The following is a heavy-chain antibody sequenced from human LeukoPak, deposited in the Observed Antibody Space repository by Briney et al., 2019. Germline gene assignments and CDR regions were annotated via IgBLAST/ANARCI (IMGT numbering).Heavy chain of an antibody. CDR3: AKDPSYGDYASYFDY. D-gene: IGHD4-17*01. J-gene: IGHJ4*02. Sequence: GGSLRLSCAASGFTFSSYGMHWVRQAPGKGLEWVAVISHDGSNKYYADSVKGRFTISRDNSKNTLYLQMNSLRAEDTAVYYCAKDPSYGDYASYFDYWGQGTLVTVSS. V-gene: IGHV3-30*18. CDR2: ISHDGSNK. CDR1: GFTFSSYG.